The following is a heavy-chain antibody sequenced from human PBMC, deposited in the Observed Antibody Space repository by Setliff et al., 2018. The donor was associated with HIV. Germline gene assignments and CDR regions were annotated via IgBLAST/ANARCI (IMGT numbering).Heavy chain of an antibody. V-gene: IGHV4-4*09. CDR3: ARHSGVASPNWFDP. D-gene: IGHD3-10*01. Sequence: ETLSLTCTVSGGSISGHYWSWIRQPPGRGLEWIGYIYSSGSTNFNPPLQSRVTISVDTSKNQFSLKLSSVTAADTAVYYCARHSGVASPNWFDPWGQGTLVTVS. CDR1: GGSISGHY. CDR2: IYSSGST. J-gene: IGHJ5*02.